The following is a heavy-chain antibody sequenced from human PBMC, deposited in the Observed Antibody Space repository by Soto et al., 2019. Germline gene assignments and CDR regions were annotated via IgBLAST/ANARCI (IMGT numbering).Heavy chain of an antibody. Sequence: FLRLCCAASGVTFSSYSMHWVRQAPGKGLEWVSYISSSGSTIYYADSVKGRFTISRDNAKNARYLQMNSLRAEDTAVYYCARVDPPAKSWGQGTLVTVSS. V-gene: IGHV3-48*04. CDR1: GVTFSSYS. CDR2: ISSSGSTI. CDR3: ARVDPPAKS. D-gene: IGHD2-2*01. J-gene: IGHJ5*02.